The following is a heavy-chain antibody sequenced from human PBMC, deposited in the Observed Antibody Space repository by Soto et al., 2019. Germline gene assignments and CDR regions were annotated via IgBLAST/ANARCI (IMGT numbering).Heavy chain of an antibody. Sequence: QVQLQQWGAGLLKPSETLSLTCAVYGGSFSGYYWSWIRQPPGKGLEWIGEINHSGSTNYNPSLKCRVTISVDTSKNQFSLKLSSVSAADTAVYYCASEGEAGYCSSPSCYGRKRGLVGYCGKGTLGTVSS. D-gene: IGHD2-2*01. V-gene: IGHV4-34*01. J-gene: IGHJ4*02. CDR1: GGSFSGYY. CDR3: ASEGEAGYCSSPSCYGRKRGLVGY. CDR2: INHSGST.